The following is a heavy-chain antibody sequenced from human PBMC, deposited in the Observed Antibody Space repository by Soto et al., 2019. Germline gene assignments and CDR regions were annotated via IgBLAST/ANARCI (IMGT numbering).Heavy chain of an antibody. V-gene: IGHV1-18*01. CDR1: GYTFTSYA. Sequence: QVQLVQSGAEVKKPGASVKVSCKASGYTFTSYAISWVRQAPGQGLEWMGSISPYIGNTNYAQKLQGRVTMTTDTSTSTAKMELRSLISDDTAVYYCAREGGGGDCSSPYYYYFGIDVWGQGTTVTVSS. J-gene: IGHJ6*02. CDR2: ISPYIGNT. D-gene: IGHD2-21*02. CDR3: AREGGGGDCSSPYYYYFGIDV.